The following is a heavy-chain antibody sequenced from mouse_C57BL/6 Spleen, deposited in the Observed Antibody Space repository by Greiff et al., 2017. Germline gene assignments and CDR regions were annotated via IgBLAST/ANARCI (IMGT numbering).Heavy chain of an antibody. CDR1: GFTFTDYY. Sequence: EVKVVESGGGLVQPGGSLSLSCAASGFTFTDYYMSWVRQPPGKALEWLGFIRNKANGYTTEYSASVKGRFTISRDNSQSILYLQMNALRAEDSATYYCARSPYSNYPYYAMDYWGQGTSVTVSS. CDR3: ARSPYSNYPYYAMDY. CDR2: IRNKANGYTT. J-gene: IGHJ4*01. V-gene: IGHV7-3*01. D-gene: IGHD2-5*01.